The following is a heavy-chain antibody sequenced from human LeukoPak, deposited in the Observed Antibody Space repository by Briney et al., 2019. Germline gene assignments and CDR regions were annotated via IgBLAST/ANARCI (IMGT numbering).Heavy chain of an antibody. J-gene: IGHJ4*02. CDR3: AKPPPAGYYYLAT. Sequence: GGSLRLSCAASGFTVSSNYMTWVRQAPGKGLEWVSVIYSGGSTYYADSVKGRFTLSRDNSKNTLYLQMKSLRAEDTAVYYCAKPPPAGYYYLATGGRGPLVPVSS. V-gene: IGHV3-66*04. D-gene: IGHD2/OR15-2a*01. CDR2: IYSGGST. CDR1: GFTVSSNY.